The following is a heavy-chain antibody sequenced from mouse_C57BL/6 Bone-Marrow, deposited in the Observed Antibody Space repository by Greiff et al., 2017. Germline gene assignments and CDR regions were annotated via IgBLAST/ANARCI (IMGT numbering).Heavy chain of an antibody. Sequence: QVQLQQPGAELVKPGASVKLSCKASGYTFTSYWMQWVKQRPGRGLEWIGEIDPSDSYTNYNQKFKGKATLTVDTSSSTAYMQLRSLTSEDSAVYYCARCYYGSPWYFDVWGTGTTVTVSS. V-gene: IGHV1-50*01. D-gene: IGHD1-1*01. CDR2: IDPSDSYT. CDR3: ARCYYGSPWYFDV. CDR1: GYTFTSYW. J-gene: IGHJ1*03.